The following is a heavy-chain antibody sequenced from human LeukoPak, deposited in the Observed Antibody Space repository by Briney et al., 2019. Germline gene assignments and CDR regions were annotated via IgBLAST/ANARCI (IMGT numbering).Heavy chain of an antibody. J-gene: IGHJ3*02. D-gene: IGHD3-3*01. Sequence: GGSLRLSCAASGFTFSSYSMNWVRQTPGKGLEWLSYITSTSRTIYYADSVKGRFTISRDNAKNSLYLQMNSLRAEDTAVYYCARGPHYDFWSGYSDAFDIWGQGTMVTVSS. CDR2: ITSTSRTI. CDR1: GFTFSSYS. CDR3: ARGPHYDFWSGYSDAFDI. V-gene: IGHV3-48*04.